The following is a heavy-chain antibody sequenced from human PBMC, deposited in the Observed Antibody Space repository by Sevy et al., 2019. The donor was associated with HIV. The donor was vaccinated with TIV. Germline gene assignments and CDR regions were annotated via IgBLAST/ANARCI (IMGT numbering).Heavy chain of an antibody. CDR3: TREGYSQPVGDAFDI. Sequence: GGSLRLSCTASGFTFGDYAMSWFRQAPGKGLEWVGFIRSKAYGGTTEYAASVKGRFTISRDDSKSIAYLQMNSLKTEDTAVYYCTREGYSQPVGDAFDIWGQGTMVTVSS. CDR2: IRSKAYGGTT. V-gene: IGHV3-49*03. CDR1: GFTFGDYA. D-gene: IGHD4-4*01. J-gene: IGHJ3*02.